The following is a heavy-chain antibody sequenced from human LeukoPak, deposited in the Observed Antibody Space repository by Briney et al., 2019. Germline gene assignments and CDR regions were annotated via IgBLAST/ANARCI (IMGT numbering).Heavy chain of an antibody. CDR1: GFTLSNNW. CDR2: INSDGSTT. V-gene: IGHV3-74*01. J-gene: IGHJ4*02. CDR3: ARGYIYGYDC. D-gene: IGHD5-18*01. Sequence: GGSLRLSCAASGFTLSNNWMHWVRQAPGKGLVWVSRINSDGSTTTYADSVKGRFTISRDNAKNTLYLQMNSLRAEDTAVYYCARGYIYGYDCWGQGALVTVSS.